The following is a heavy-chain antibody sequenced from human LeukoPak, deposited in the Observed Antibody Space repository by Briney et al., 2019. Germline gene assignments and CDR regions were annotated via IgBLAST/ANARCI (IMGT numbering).Heavy chain of an antibody. Sequence: GASVKVSCKASGYTFTGYYMHWGRPAPGQGLEWMGWINPNSGGTNYAQKFQGWVTMTRDTSISTAYMELSRLRSDDTAVYYCARDIAVAGTPYGMDVWGQGTTVTVSS. CDR3: ARDIAVAGTPYGMDV. CDR1: GYTFTGYY. D-gene: IGHD6-19*01. J-gene: IGHJ6*02. CDR2: INPNSGGT. V-gene: IGHV1-2*04.